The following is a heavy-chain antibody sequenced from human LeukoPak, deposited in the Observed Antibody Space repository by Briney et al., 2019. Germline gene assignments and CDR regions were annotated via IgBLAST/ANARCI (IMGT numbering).Heavy chain of an antibody. D-gene: IGHD6-19*01. Sequence: GGSLRLSCAASGFTFTTYSMTWVRQAPGKGLEWVGHIKEDGSSQNYADSVKGRFTISRDNAKSSLHLQTNGLRAEDTAMYYCVKDSGWFHFDSWGQGTLVTVSS. J-gene: IGHJ4*02. CDR1: GFTFTTYS. V-gene: IGHV3-7*03. CDR3: VKDSGWFHFDS. CDR2: IKEDGSSQ.